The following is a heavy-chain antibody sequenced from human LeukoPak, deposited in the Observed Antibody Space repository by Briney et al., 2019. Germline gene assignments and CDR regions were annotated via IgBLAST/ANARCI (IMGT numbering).Heavy chain of an antibody. V-gene: IGHV3-48*02. J-gene: IGHJ4*02. CDR1: GFTFSSYS. CDR3: TRDPHALDY. CDR2: ITSTGSRI. Sequence: GGSLRLSCAASGFTFSSYSMNWVRQAPGKGLEWVSYITSTGSRIYYADSVKGRFTISRDNAKNSLYLQMNSLRHEDTAVYYCTRDPHALDYWGQGTLVTVSS.